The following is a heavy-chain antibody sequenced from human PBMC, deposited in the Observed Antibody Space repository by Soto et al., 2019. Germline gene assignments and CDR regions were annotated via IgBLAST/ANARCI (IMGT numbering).Heavy chain of an antibody. V-gene: IGHV5-10-1*03. Sequence: EVQLVQSGAEVKKPGESLRISCQGSGYNFSAYWIHWVRQVPGKGLESMGRIDPSDSYTYYSPSFQGHVTFSADKSIRTAYLQWSSLKASDTANYYCSRMPHAAIVPVDYWGQGTRLTVSS. D-gene: IGHD1-26*01. J-gene: IGHJ4*02. CDR3: SRMPHAAIVPVDY. CDR2: IDPSDSYT. CDR1: GYNFSAYW.